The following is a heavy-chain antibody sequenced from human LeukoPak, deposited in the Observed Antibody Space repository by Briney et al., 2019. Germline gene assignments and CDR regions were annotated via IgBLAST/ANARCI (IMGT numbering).Heavy chain of an antibody. D-gene: IGHD3-22*01. J-gene: IGHJ4*02. CDR1: GYTFTSYG. V-gene: IGHV1-18*01. CDR2: ISAYNGNT. CDR3: ARDKYYYDSSGYYYIHGDLDY. Sequence: GASVKVSCKASGYTFTSYGISWVRQAPGQGLEWMGWISAYNGNTNYAQKLQGRVTMTTDTSTSTAYMELRSLRSDDTAVYYCARDKYYYDSSGYYYIHGDLDYWGQGTLVTVSS.